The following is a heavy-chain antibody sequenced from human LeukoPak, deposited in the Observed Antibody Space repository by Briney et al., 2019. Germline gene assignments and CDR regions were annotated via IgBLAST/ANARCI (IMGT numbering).Heavy chain of an antibody. V-gene: IGHV3-23*01. CDR1: GFTFSTYA. CDR3: AKRPMTTVVTPYIN. D-gene: IGHD4-23*01. Sequence: GGSLRLSCAASGFTFSTYAMYWVRQAPVKGLEWVSVIGGSGGSTYYADSVKGRFTISRDNSKNTLYLQMNSLRAEDTAVYYCAKRPMTTVVTPYINWGQGTLVTVSS. J-gene: IGHJ4*02. CDR2: IGGSGGST.